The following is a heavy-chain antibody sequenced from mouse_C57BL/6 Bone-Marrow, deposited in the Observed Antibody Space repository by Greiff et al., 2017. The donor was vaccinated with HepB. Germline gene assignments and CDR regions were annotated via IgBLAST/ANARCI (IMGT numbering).Heavy chain of an antibody. D-gene: IGHD2-2*01. V-gene: IGHV5-9-1*02. CDR1: GFTFSSYA. CDR3: TRVGYHGGDY. CDR2: ISSGGDYI. J-gene: IGHJ2*01. Sequence: EVNVVESGEGLVKPGGSLKLSCAASGFTFSSYAMSWVRQTPEKRLEWVAYISSGGDYIYYADTVKGRFTISRDNARNTLYLQMSSLKSEDTAMYYCTRVGYHGGDYWGQGTTLTGSS.